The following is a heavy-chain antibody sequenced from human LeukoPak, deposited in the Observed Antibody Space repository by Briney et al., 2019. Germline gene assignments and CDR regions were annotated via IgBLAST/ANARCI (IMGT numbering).Heavy chain of an antibody. CDR2: IHYDGSNK. J-gene: IGHJ4*02. Sequence: GGSLRLSCAASRLSLSSYGMHWVRQAPGKGLEWLTFIHYDGSNKYYANSVAGRFTISRDNSKKTLYLQMNSLRPEDTAVYYCAKDQGRLGASMADSWGPGTLVTVSS. CDR1: RLSLSSYG. CDR3: AKDQGRLGASMADS. D-gene: IGHD1-26*01. V-gene: IGHV3-30*02.